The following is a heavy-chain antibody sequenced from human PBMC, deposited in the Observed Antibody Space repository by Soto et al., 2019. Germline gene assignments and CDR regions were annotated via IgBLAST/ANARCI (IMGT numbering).Heavy chain of an antibody. CDR3: ARITCYSSSHGGYYYYGMDV. J-gene: IGHJ6*02. Sequence: GSCATLANPTQTLTLTCTFSGFSLSTSGMCVSWIRQPPGKALEWLALIDWDDDKYYSTSLKTRLTISKDTSKNQVVLTMTNMDPVDTATYYCARITCYSSSHGGYYYYGMDVWGQGTTVTVSS. CDR2: IDWDDDK. D-gene: IGHD6-19*01. V-gene: IGHV2-70*01. CDR1: GFSLSTSGMC.